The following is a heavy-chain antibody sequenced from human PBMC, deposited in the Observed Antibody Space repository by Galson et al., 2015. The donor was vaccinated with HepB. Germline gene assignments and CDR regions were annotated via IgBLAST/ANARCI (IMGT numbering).Heavy chain of an antibody. D-gene: IGHD3-10*01. CDR1: GFTVSTNY. Sequence: SGAEVKKPGESLRLSCAASGFTVSTNYMSWVRQAPGKGLEWVSVIYSGGSTYYADSVKVRFTISRDNSKNMLYLQMNSLRAEDTAVYYCARIATGSYYKSFDFWGRGTPVTVSS. V-gene: IGHV3-66*01. CDR2: IYSGGST. CDR3: ARIATGSYYKSFDF. J-gene: IGHJ2*01.